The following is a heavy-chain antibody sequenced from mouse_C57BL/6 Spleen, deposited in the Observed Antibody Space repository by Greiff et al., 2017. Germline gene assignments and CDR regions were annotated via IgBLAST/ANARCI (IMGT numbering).Heavy chain of an antibody. D-gene: IGHD2-4*01. CDR1: GFSLTSYA. V-gene: IGHV2-9-1*01. J-gene: IGHJ3*01. CDR2: IWTGGGT. CDR3: ARNWGYDYDGSWFAY. Sequence: VQGVESGPGLVAPSQSLSITCTVSGFSLTSYAISWVRQPPGKGLEWLGVIWTGGGTNYNSALKSRLSISKDNSKSQVFLKMNSLQTDDTAKYYGARNWGYDYDGSWFAYWGQGTLVTVSA.